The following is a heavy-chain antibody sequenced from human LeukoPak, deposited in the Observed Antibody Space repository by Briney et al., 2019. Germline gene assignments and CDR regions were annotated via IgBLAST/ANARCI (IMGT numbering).Heavy chain of an antibody. CDR1: GFIFTNYA. D-gene: IGHD3-10*01. CDR2: ISGSGGNT. J-gene: IGHJ4*02. CDR3: AKWPEGDIPNFDC. Sequence: GGSLRLSCAASGFIFTNYAMTWVRQAPGKGLEWVSAISGSGGNTYYADSVKGRFTISRDNSKNTLYLQMNSLRAEDTAIYYCAKWPEGDIPNFDCCGQGALVTVSS. V-gene: IGHV3-23*01.